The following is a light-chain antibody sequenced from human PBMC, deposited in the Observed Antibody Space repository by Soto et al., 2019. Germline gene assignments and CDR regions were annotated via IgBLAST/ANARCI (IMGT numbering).Light chain of an antibody. V-gene: IGKV3-15*01. J-gene: IGKJ3*01. Sequence: EIVMTQSPGTLSVSPGERATLSCRASQSVSSNVAWYQQKPGQAPSLLIYGASTRATGIPARFSGSGSGTEFTLTISSLQSEDFAVYYCHQYNNWPFTFGPGTKVDIK. CDR1: QSVSSN. CDR2: GAS. CDR3: HQYNNWPFT.